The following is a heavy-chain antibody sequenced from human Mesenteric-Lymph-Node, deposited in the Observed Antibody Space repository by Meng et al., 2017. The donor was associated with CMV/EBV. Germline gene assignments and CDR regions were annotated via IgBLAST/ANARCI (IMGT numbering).Heavy chain of an antibody. J-gene: IGHJ4*02. CDR3: ARDFGGATNVFDY. CDR1: GYTFTGYY. V-gene: IGHV1-2*04. Sequence: NASGYTFTGYYMHWVRQAPGQGLEWMGWINPNSGGTNYAQKFQGWVTMTRDTSISTAYMELSRLRSDGTAVYYCARDFGGATNVFDYWGQGTLVTVSS. CDR2: INPNSGGT. D-gene: IGHD1-26*01.